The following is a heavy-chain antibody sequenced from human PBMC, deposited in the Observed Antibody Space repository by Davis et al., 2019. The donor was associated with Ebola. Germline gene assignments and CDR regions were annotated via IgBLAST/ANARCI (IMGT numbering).Heavy chain of an antibody. CDR3: ARDSWHYMGFDF. V-gene: IGHV1-46*01. D-gene: IGHD3-10*01. J-gene: IGHJ4*02. CDR2: ISPTGDRA. Sequence: ASVKVSCKTSGYTFTNYYMHWVRQAPGQGIEWMGIISPTGDRATYAQQSQGKFTMTTDTSTSTFYLELSNLTSEDTAVYYCARDSWHYMGFDFWGQGTLVTVSS. CDR1: GYTFTNYY.